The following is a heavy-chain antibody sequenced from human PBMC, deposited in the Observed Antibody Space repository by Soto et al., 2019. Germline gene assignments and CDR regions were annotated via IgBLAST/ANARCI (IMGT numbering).Heavy chain of an antibody. V-gene: IGHV4-39*01. CDR2: IYYSGST. J-gene: IGHJ6*02. CDR1: GGSISSSIYY. D-gene: IGHD5-18*01. CDR3: ARMVGYSYGPYYYYYGMDV. Sequence: SKPRSLTWTVSGGSISSSIYYWGWIRQPPGKGLEWIGSIYYSGSTYYNPSLKSRVTISVDTSKNQFSLKLSSVTAADTAVYYCARMVGYSYGPYYYYYGMDVWGQGTTVTVSS.